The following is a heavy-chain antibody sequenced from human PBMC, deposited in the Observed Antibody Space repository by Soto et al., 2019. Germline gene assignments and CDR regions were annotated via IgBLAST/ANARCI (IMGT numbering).Heavy chain of an antibody. J-gene: IGHJ6*02. CDR2: INPNSGGT. D-gene: IGHD3-10*01. Sequence: GASVKVSCKASGCTFTGYYMHWVRQAPGQGLEWMGWINPNSGGTNYAQKFQGWVTMTRDTSISTAYMELSRLRSDDTAVYYCARDAFITMVRGPEYGMDVWGQGTTVTVSS. CDR3: ARDAFITMVRGPEYGMDV. V-gene: IGHV1-2*04. CDR1: GCTFTGYY.